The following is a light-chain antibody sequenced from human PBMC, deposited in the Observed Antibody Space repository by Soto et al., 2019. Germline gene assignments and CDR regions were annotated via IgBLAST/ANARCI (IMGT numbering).Light chain of an antibody. J-gene: IGKJ5*01. CDR2: AAS. V-gene: IGKV1-27*01. CDR1: QGITNY. CDR3: QQYNSAPQP. Sequence: DIQMTQSPSSLSASVGDRVTITCRASQGITNYLAWYQQKPGKVPRLLIYAASTLQSGVPSRFSGSGSGTDFPLTISSLQPEDVATYSCQQYNSAPQPFGQGKRPEIK.